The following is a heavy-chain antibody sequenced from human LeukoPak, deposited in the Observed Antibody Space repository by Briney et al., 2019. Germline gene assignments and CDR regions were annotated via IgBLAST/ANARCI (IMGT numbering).Heavy chain of an antibody. Sequence: GASVKVSCKASGGTFSSYAISWVRQAPGQGLEWMGGIIPIFGTANYAQKFQGRVTITADESTSTAYMELSSLRSEDTAVYYCARDGYNRPFNPARIFDYWGQGTLVTVSS. CDR3: ARDGYNRPFNPARIFDY. D-gene: IGHD5-24*01. CDR2: IIPIFGTA. CDR1: GGTFSSYA. V-gene: IGHV1-69*13. J-gene: IGHJ4*02.